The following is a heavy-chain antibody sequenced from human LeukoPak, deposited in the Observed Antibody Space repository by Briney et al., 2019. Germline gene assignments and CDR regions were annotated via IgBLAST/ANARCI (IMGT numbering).Heavy chain of an antibody. CDR3: ARGRDIVILPADYHGFDV. D-gene: IGHD2-2*01. Sequence: ASMKGSCKASGGTFSNFPISWVRQAPGQGLEWMGRIIPIFDIANYAPKFQGRVTITADKSTTTAYMELSRLTSEDTAVYYCARGRDIVILPADYHGFDVWGQRTTVTVAS. CDR2: IIPIFDIA. CDR1: GGTFSNFP. J-gene: IGHJ6*02. V-gene: IGHV1-69*02.